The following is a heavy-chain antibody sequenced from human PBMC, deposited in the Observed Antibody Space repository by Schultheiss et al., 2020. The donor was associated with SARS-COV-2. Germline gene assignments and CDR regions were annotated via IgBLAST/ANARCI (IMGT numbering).Heavy chain of an antibody. CDR1: GGSISSSNW. Sequence: GSLRLSCAVSGGSISSSNWWSWVRQPPGKGLEWIGEVHHSGSTNYNPSLESRVTISRDKPKNQFSLNLSSVTAADTAVYYCARSLHYYDSRYRFDYWGQGTLVTVSS. D-gene: IGHD3-22*01. CDR3: ARSLHYYDSRYRFDY. V-gene: IGHV4-4*02. J-gene: IGHJ4*02. CDR2: VHHSGST.